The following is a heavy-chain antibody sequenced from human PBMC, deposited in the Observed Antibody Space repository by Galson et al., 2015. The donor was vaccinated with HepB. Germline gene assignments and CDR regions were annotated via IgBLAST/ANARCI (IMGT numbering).Heavy chain of an antibody. J-gene: IGHJ4*02. CDR2: INHSGST. CDR3: ARGEPYYDYVWGSYRYKGGFDY. D-gene: IGHD3-16*02. CDR1: GGSFSGYY. Sequence: TLSLTCAVYGGSFSGYYWSWIRQPPGKGLEWIGEINHSGSTNYNPSLKSRVTISVDTSKNQFSLKLSSVTAADTAVYYCARGEPYYDYVWGSYRYKGGFDYWGQGTLVTVSS. V-gene: IGHV4-34*01.